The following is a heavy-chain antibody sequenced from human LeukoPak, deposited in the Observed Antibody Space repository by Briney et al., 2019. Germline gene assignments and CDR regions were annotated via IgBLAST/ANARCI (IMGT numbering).Heavy chain of an antibody. CDR1: GYTFTSYD. V-gene: IGHV1-18*01. J-gene: IGHJ4*02. Sequence: ASVKVSCKASGYTFTSYDINWVRQATGQGLEWMGWMNPNSGNTNYAQKLQGRVTMTTDASTSTAYMELRSLRSDDTAVYYCARDFRYYDSSGFSDYWGQGTLVTVSS. D-gene: IGHD3-22*01. CDR3: ARDFRYYDSSGFSDY. CDR2: MNPNSGNT.